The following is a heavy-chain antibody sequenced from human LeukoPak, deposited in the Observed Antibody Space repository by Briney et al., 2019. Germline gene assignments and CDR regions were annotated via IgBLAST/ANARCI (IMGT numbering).Heavy chain of an antibody. CDR1: GYTFTGYY. CDR2: IKPNSGGT. CDR3: ARDWGYSGYDVDAFDI. J-gene: IGHJ3*02. D-gene: IGHD5-12*01. V-gene: IGHV1-2*02. Sequence: ASVKVSCKASGYTFTGYYMHWVRQAPGQGLEWMGWIKPNSGGTNYAQKFQGRVTMTRDTSISTAYMELSRLRSDDTAVYYCARDWGYSGYDVDAFDIWGQGTMVTVSS.